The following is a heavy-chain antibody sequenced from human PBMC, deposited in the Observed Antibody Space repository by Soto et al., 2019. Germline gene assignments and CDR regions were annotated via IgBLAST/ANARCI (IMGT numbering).Heavy chain of an antibody. CDR3: AKGGSGSTYSYLDF. Sequence: QPGGSLRLSCAASGFTFRSYAMSWVRQAPGKGLEWVSVIGGSDDSTYYADSVKGRFTISRDNSKNTLYLQVDSLRAEDTAVYHCAKGGSGSTYSYLDFWGQGTLVTVSS. CDR2: IGGSDDST. V-gene: IGHV3-23*01. J-gene: IGHJ4*02. D-gene: IGHD3-10*01. CDR1: GFTFRSYA.